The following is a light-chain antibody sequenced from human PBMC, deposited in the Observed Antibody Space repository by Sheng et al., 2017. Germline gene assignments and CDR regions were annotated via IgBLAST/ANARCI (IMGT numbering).Light chain of an antibody. J-gene: IGKJ3*01. V-gene: IGKV1-27*01. Sequence: DIQMTQSPSSLSASVGDTVTITCRASQGIRNYLAWYQQKAGKVPKLLIYAASTLQSGVSSRFSGSGSGTDYTLTIRSLQPEDVATYYCQKYNGAPFTFGPGTKVDIK. CDR3: QKYNGAPFT. CDR2: AAS. CDR1: QGIRNY.